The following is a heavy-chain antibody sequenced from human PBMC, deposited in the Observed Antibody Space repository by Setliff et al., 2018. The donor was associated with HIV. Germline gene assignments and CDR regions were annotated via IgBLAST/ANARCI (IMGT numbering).Heavy chain of an antibody. V-gene: IGHV1-18*01. CDR2: ISASSVNT. CDR1: GYTFINYH. J-gene: IGHJ6*03. Sequence: VKVSCKASGYTFINYHIIWVRQAPGQGLEWVGSISASSVNTNYTQGRVTMTTDISTNTAYMELRSLRSADSAVYYCARVPVSNYYYYMDVWGKGTTVTVSS. CDR3: ARVPVSNYYYYMDV.